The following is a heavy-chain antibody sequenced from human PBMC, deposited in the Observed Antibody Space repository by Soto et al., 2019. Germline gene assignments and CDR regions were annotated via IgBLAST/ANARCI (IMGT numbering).Heavy chain of an antibody. CDR2: IYYSGST. D-gene: IGHD3-3*01. CDR1: GGSISSYY. J-gene: IGHJ6*02. CDR3: ARALTIFGVVTYKDYYYGMDV. Sequence: SETLSLTCTVSGGSISSYYWSWIRQPPGKGLEWIGYIYYSGSTNYNPSLKSRVTISVDTSKNQFSLKLSSVTAADTAVYYCARALTIFGVVTYKDYYYGMDVRSQGTTVTVSS. V-gene: IGHV4-59*01.